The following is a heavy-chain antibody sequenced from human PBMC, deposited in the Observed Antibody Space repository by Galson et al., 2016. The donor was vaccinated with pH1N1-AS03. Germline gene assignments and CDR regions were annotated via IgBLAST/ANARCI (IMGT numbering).Heavy chain of an antibody. Sequence: SVKVSCKATGYTFAYYHVHWVRQAPGQGLEWMGWINPSSGGAKFAQKFQGTVSMTTDTSTKTAYMELSRLRSDDTAVYYCARGRGSALDSWGQGTLVTVSS. V-gene: IGHV1-2*02. CDR3: ARGRGSALDS. CDR1: GYTFAYYH. J-gene: IGHJ4*02. D-gene: IGHD1-26*01. CDR2: INPSSGGA.